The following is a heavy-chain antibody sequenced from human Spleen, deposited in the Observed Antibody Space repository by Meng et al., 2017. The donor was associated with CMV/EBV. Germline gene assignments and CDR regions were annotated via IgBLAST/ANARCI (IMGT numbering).Heavy chain of an antibody. V-gene: IGHV3-21*01. CDR3: ARDSRQWDAFDI. J-gene: IGHJ3*02. CDR2: ISSSSSYI. Sequence: GESLKISCAGSGSPFTNYAMNWVRQAPGKGLEWVSSISSSSSYIYYADSVKGRFTISRDNAKNSLYLQMNSLRAEDTAVYYCARDSRQWDAFDIWGQGTMVTVSS. D-gene: IGHD6-19*01. CDR1: GSPFTNYA.